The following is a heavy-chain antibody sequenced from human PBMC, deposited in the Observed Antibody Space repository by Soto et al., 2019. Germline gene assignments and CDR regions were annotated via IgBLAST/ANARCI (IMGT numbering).Heavy chain of an antibody. Sequence: QVQLVQSGAEVKKPGASVKVSCRPSGFTVTDYYIHWVRQAPGQGLEWMGWINPNSGGTNYAQKCQGRVTMTKDTSISKAYTELRSAYMARSRLRSDDTAIYYWARDKGPRYSHYGMDVWGQGTTVTVSS. J-gene: IGHJ6*02. CDR1: GFTVTDYY. CDR2: INPNSGGT. CDR3: ARDKGPRYSHYGMDV. V-gene: IGHV1-2*02.